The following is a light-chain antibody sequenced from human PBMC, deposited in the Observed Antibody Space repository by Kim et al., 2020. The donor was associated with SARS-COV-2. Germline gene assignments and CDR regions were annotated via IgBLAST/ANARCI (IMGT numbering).Light chain of an antibody. Sequence: SYELTQPPSVSVSPGQTVSITCSGDKLGDKYVSWYQQRPGQSPALVIYRDNKRPSGITERFSGSNSGNTATLTISGTHAMDEADYYCQAWDSSTFYVFGTGTKVTVL. CDR2: RDN. CDR1: KLGDKY. CDR3: QAWDSSTFYV. V-gene: IGLV3-1*01. J-gene: IGLJ1*01.